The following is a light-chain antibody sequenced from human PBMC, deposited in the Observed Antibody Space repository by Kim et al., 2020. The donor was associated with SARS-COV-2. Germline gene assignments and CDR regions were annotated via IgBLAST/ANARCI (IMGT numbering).Light chain of an antibody. CDR3: QQYNNWPLT. CDR2: DAS. V-gene: IGKV3-15*01. J-gene: IGKJ4*01. CDR1: QSINNN. Sequence: SVSPGERATRSCRASQSINNNLAWYHQKPGQSPRLLIYDASTGASGIPARFSGSGSGTEFALSISSLQSEDFAVYYCQQYNNWPLTFGGGTKLEI.